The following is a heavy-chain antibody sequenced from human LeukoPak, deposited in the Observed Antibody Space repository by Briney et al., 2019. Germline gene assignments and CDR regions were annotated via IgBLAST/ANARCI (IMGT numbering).Heavy chain of an antibody. D-gene: IGHD2-15*01. J-gene: IGHJ4*02. Sequence: GASVKVSCKTSGYTFTNYYVHWVRQAPGQGLEWLAWINPYSGDTNFAQRFQGRVTMTRDTSVNTVHMELNRLRSDDTDVYYCARDLCHGGSCFHFDSWGQGTLVTVSS. CDR3: ARDLCHGGSCFHFDS. V-gene: IGHV1-2*02. CDR1: GYTFTNYY. CDR2: INPYSGDT.